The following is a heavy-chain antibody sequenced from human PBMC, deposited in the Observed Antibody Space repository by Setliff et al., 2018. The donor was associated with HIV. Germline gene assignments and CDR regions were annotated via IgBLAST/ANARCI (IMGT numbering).Heavy chain of an antibody. D-gene: IGHD7-27*01. CDR2: IFYSGST. J-gene: IGHJ6*04. CDR1: GDSISSGRYY. V-gene: IGHV4-39*07. Sequence: SETLSLTCAVSGDSISSGRYYWGWIRQPPGKGLEWIGSIFYSGSTYYNPSLKSRVTIAVDTSKNQFSLKLSFVTAADTAVYFCARGVPAESNFNSRYMDVWGKGTAVTVSS. CDR3: ARGVPAESNFNSRYMDV.